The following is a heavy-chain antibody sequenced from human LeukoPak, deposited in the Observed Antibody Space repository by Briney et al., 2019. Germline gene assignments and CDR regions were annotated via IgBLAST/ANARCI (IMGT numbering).Heavy chain of an antibody. Sequence: GGSLRLSCAASGFTFSRSSMNWVRQAPGKGLEWVSYISSRSSTIYYADSVKGRFTNSRDNAKNSLYLQMNSLRDEDTAVYYCAREKGSITMIVVARGAFDIWGQGTMVTVSS. D-gene: IGHD3-22*01. V-gene: IGHV3-48*02. CDR2: ISSRSSTI. J-gene: IGHJ3*02. CDR1: GFTFSRSS. CDR3: AREKGSITMIVVARGAFDI.